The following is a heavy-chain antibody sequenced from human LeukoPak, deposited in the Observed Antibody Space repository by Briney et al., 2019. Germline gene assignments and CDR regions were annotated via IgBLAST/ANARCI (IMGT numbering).Heavy chain of an antibody. V-gene: IGHV3-73*01. CDR3: ATWPTVTTSSAFDY. J-gene: IGHJ4*02. D-gene: IGHD4-11*01. CDR2: IRSKANSYAT. CDR1: GFTFSGSA. Sequence: GGSLKLSCAASGFTFSGSAMHWVRRASGKGLEWVGRIRSKANSYATAYAASVKGRFTISRDDSKNTLYLQMNSLRAEDTAVYYCATWPTVTTSSAFDYWGQGTLVTVSS.